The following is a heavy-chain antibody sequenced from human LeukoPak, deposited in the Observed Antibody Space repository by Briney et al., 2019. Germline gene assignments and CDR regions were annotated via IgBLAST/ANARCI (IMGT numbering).Heavy chain of an antibody. V-gene: IGHV7-4-1*02. CDR2: INTNTGNP. CDR3: ARGGYSSSWYAGGVFDY. Sequence: ASVKVSCKASGYTFTSYAMNWVRQAPGQGLEWMGWINTNTGNPTYAQGFTGRFVFSLDTSVSTAYLQISSLKAEDTAVYYCARGGYSSSWYAGGVFDYWGQGTLVTVSS. D-gene: IGHD6-13*01. J-gene: IGHJ4*02. CDR1: GYTFTSYA.